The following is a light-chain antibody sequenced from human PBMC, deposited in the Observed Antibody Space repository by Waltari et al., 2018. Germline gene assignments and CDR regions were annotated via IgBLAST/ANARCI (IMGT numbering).Light chain of an antibody. J-gene: IGKJ2*01. CDR3: QQYNSYPYT. CDR2: KAS. Sequence: DIQMTQSPSTLSASVGDRVTITCRASQSISSWLAWYQQKPGKAPKLLFYKASSLESGVPSRFSGSGSGTGFTLTISSLQPDDFATYYCQQYNSYPYTFGQGTKLEIK. V-gene: IGKV1-5*03. CDR1: QSISSW.